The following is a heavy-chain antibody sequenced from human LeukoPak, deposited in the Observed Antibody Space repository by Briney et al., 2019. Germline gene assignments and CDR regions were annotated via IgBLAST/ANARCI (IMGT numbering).Heavy chain of an antibody. CDR2: TYPKTGGT. D-gene: IGHD5-12*01. J-gene: IGHJ3*02. CDR1: GYTFTGHY. Sequence: GASVKVSCKASGYTFTGHYMHWVRQAPGQGLEWMGWTYPKTGGTIYAQKFQTRVTMTRDTSITTAFMELNILKSDDTAVYYCVRDGYSGGAFDIWGQGTMVTVSS. CDR3: VRDGYSGGAFDI. V-gene: IGHV1-2*02.